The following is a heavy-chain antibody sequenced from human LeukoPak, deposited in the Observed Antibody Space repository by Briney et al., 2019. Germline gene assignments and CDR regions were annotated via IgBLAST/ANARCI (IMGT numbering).Heavy chain of an antibody. D-gene: IGHD5-24*01. J-gene: IGHJ4*02. CDR2: ISVSGHKT. CDR3: AKDDAWLQYGN. CDR1: GFTFRSYS. V-gene: IGHV3-23*01. Sequence: GGSLRLSCAASGFTFRSYSMSWVRQAPGKGLEWVSGISVSGHKTYHADSVKGRFTISRDNSKNMVYLQMNSLRAEDTAVYYCAKDDAWLQYGNWGRGTLVTVSS.